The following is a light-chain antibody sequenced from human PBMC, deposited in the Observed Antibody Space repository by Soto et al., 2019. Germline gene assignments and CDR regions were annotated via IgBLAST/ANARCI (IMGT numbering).Light chain of an antibody. CDR3: QQYGSSRT. Sequence: DIVLTQSPGTLSLSPGERATLSCRASQSVSSSYLAWYQQKPGQAPRLLIYGASSRATGIPDRFSGSGSGTDSTLTISRLEPEDFAVYYCQQYGSSRTFGQGTKVEIK. CDR2: GAS. CDR1: QSVSSSY. V-gene: IGKV3-20*01. J-gene: IGKJ1*01.